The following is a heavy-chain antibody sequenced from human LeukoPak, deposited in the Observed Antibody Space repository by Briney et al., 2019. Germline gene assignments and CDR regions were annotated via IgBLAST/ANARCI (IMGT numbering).Heavy chain of an antibody. D-gene: IGHD3-3*01. CDR2: IIPIFGTA. J-gene: IGHJ3*02. Sequence: ASVKVSCKASGGTFSSYAISWVRQAPGQGLEWMGRIIPIFGTANYAQKLQGRVTITTDESTSTAYMELSSLRSEDTAVYYCARGYGDYDFWSGYSLDAFDIWGQGTMVTVSS. CDR3: ARGYGDYDFWSGYSLDAFDI. V-gene: IGHV1-69*05. CDR1: GGTFSSYA.